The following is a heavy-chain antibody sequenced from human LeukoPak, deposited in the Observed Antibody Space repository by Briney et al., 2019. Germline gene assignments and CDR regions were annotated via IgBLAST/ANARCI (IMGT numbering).Heavy chain of an antibody. Sequence: SQTLSLTCTVSGGSISSGDYYWSWIRQPPGKGLEWIGYIYYSGSTYYNPSLKSRVTISVDTSKNQLSLKLSSVTAADTAVYYCARVGWGEEGNFDYWGQGTLVTVSS. V-gene: IGHV4-30-4*01. J-gene: IGHJ4*02. CDR1: GGSISSGDYY. D-gene: IGHD3-16*01. CDR3: ARVGWGEEGNFDY. CDR2: IYYSGST.